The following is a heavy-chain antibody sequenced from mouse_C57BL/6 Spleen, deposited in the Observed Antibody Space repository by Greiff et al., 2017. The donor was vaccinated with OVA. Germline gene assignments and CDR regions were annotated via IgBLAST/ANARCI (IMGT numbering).Heavy chain of an antibody. CDR1: GYSITSGYD. CDR3: ARGAARKAMDY. CDR2: ISYSGST. V-gene: IGHV3-1*01. D-gene: IGHD3-1*01. J-gene: IGHJ4*01. Sequence: EVHLVESGPGMVKPSQSLSLTCTVTGYSITSGYDWHWIRHFPGNKLEWMGYISYSGSTNYNPSLKSRISITHDTSKNHFFLKLNSVTTEDTATYYCARGAARKAMDYWGQGTSVTVSS.